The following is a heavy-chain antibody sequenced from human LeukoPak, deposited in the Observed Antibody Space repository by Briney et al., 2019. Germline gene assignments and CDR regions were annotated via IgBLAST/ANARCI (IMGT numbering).Heavy chain of an antibody. V-gene: IGHV1-2*02. Sequence: ASVKVSCKASGYTFTGYYMHWVRQAPGQGLEWMGWINPNSGGTNYAQKFQGRVTMTRDTSISTAYMELSRLRSDDTAVYYCARDPRAGYSYGNYYYYYMDVWGKGTTVTVSS. CDR2: INPNSGGT. J-gene: IGHJ6*03. CDR3: ARDPRAGYSYGNYYYYYMDV. CDR1: GYTFTGYY. D-gene: IGHD5-18*01.